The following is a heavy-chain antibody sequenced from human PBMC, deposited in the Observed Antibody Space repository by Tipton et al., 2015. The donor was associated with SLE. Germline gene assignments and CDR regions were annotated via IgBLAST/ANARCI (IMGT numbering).Heavy chain of an antibody. CDR3: ARDVSGYDYLGGMDV. J-gene: IGHJ6*02. D-gene: IGHD5-12*01. CDR1: GFTFSSYA. CDR2: ISGSGGST. V-gene: IGHV3-23*01. Sequence: SLRLSCAASGFTFSSYAMSWVRQAPGKGLEWVSAISGSGGSTYYADSVKGRFTISRDNAKNSLYLQMISLRAEDTAVYYCARDVSGYDYLGGMDVWGQGTTVTVSS.